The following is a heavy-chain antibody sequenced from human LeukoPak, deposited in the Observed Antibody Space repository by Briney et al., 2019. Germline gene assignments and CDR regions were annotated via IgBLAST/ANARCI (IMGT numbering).Heavy chain of an antibody. J-gene: IGHJ6*02. CDR1: GYSFSTDW. Sequence: GESLKISCTGYGYSFSTDWIGWVRQMPGKGLEWMGIIYPGDSDTRYSPSFQVQVTISADKSISTAYLQWSSLKASDTAMYYCVRVLWTWALNYYYGMDVWGQGTTVTVSS. D-gene: IGHD2-21*01. CDR3: VRVLWTWALNYYYGMDV. V-gene: IGHV5-51*01. CDR2: IYPGDSDT.